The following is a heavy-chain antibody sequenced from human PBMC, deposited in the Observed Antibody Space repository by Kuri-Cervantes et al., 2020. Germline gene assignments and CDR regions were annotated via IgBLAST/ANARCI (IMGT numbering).Heavy chain of an antibody. CDR3: AKDSRYDYVWGGYFQH. CDR1: GFTFDDYA. J-gene: IGHJ1*01. CDR2: ISWNSGRI. V-gene: IGHV3-9*01. D-gene: IGHD3-16*01. Sequence: GGSLRLSCAASGFTFDDYAMHWVRQAPGKGLEWVSGISWNSGRIGYADSVKGRFTISRDNAKNSLYLQMNSLRAEDTALYYCAKDSRYDYVWGGYFQHWGQGTLVTVSS.